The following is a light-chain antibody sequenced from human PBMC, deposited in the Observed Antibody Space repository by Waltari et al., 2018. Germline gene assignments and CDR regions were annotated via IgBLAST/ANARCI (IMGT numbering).Light chain of an antibody. CDR3: QQSLRTPWT. J-gene: IGKJ1*01. V-gene: IGKV1-39*01. CDR1: QSISSY. Sequence: DIQMTQSPFSLSASVGDRVTITCRASQSISSYLNWIQQKPGKAPKLLIYAASSLHSGVPARFSGSGSGTDFTLTISRLEPEDVATYYCQQSLRTPWTFGQGTKVEIK. CDR2: AAS.